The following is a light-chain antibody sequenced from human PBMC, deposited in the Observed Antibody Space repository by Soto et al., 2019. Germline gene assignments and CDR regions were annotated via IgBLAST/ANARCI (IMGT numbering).Light chain of an antibody. Sequence: EIVLTQSPGTLSLSPGERATLSCRASQSVSSSYLAWYQQKPGQAPRLLIYGASTRATGVPARFSGSGSGTDFTLTISSLQSEDFAVYYCQHYNTWPFAFGPGTKVDIK. J-gene: IGKJ3*01. CDR2: GAS. V-gene: IGKV3D-15*01. CDR1: QSVSSSY. CDR3: QHYNTWPFA.